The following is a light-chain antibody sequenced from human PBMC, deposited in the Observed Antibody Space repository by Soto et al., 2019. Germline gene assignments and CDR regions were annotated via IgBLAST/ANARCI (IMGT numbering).Light chain of an antibody. J-gene: IGKJ2*01. CDR2: WAS. V-gene: IGKV4-1*01. CDR3: QQYYTTPYT. CDR1: QSVLYSSNNKNY. Sequence: DIVMTQSPDSLAVSLGERATINCKSSQSVLYSSNNKNYLAWYQQKPRHPPKLLIYWASTRESGVPDRFSGSGSGTDFTLTISSLQAEDAAVYYCQQYYTTPYTFGQGTKLAIK.